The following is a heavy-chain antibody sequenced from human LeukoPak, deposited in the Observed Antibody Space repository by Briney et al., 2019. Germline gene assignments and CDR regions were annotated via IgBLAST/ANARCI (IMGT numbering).Heavy chain of an antibody. CDR2: IKQDGNEK. Sequence: VGSLRLSCVAAGFSSSSSYMSWVRQAPGKGLEWVANIKQDGNEKHYVDSVKGRFTISRDNAKSSLYLQMNSLRADDTAVYYCARDPRGSEYSHFDSWGQGTLVTVSS. J-gene: IGHJ4*02. CDR1: GFSSSSSY. CDR3: ARDPRGSEYSHFDS. V-gene: IGHV3-7*01. D-gene: IGHD3-10*01.